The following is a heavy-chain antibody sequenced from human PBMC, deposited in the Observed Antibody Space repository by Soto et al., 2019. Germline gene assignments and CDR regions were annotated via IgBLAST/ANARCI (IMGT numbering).Heavy chain of an antibody. V-gene: IGHV3-33*01. J-gene: IGHJ3*02. CDR3: SSLKPLNMIGAFDI. Sequence: QVQLVESGGGVVQPGRSLRLSCAASGFTFSSYGMHWVRQAPGKGLEWVAVIWYDGSNKYYADSVKGRFTISRDNSKNTLYLQMNSLRAEDTAVYYCSSLKPLNMIGAFDIWGQGTIVTVSS. D-gene: IGHD3-22*01. CDR1: GFTFSSYG. CDR2: IWYDGSNK.